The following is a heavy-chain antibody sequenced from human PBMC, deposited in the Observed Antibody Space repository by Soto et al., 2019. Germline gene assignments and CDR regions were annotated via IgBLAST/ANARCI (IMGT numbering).Heavy chain of an antibody. Sequence: SETLSLTCTVSGGSISSYYWSWIRQPPGKGLEWIGYIYYSGSTNYNPSLKSRVTISVDTSKNQFSLKLSSVTAADTAVYYCARGHYGSGSYSPDYYFDYWGQGTLVTVSS. CDR1: GGSISSYY. CDR3: ARGHYGSGSYSPDYYFDY. D-gene: IGHD3-10*01. V-gene: IGHV4-59*08. CDR2: IYYSGST. J-gene: IGHJ4*02.